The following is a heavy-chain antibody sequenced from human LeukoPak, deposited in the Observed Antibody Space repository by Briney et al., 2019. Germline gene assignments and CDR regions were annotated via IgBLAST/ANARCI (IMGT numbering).Heavy chain of an antibody. CDR1: GFTFSSYA. CDR2: ISGSGGST. D-gene: IGHD2-15*01. J-gene: IGHJ4*02. CDR3: ARVMVMVAATVGPSDY. Sequence: GGSLRLSCAASGFTFSSYAMSWVRQAPGKGLEWVSAISGSGGSTYYADSVKGRFTISRDNAKNSLYLQMNSLRDEDTAVYYCARVMVMVAATVGPSDYWGQGTLVTVSS. V-gene: IGHV3-23*01.